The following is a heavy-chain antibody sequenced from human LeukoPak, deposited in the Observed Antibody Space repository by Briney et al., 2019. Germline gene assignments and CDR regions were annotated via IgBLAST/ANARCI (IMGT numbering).Heavy chain of an antibody. V-gene: IGHV3-23*01. CDR2: ISGSGGRT. J-gene: IGHJ4*02. CDR3: ARGHSGWYDY. Sequence: GGSLRLSCAASGFTFSSYAMSWVRQAPGKGLRWVSAISGSGGRTYYADSVKGRFTISRDNSKNTLYLQMNSLRAEDTAVYYCARGHSGWYDYWGQGTLVTVSS. CDR1: GFTFSSYA. D-gene: IGHD6-19*01.